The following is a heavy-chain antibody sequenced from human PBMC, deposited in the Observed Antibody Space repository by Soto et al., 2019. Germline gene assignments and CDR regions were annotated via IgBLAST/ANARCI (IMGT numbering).Heavy chain of an antibody. V-gene: IGHV3-21*01. CDR1: GFTFSSYS. CDR2: ISSSSSYI. Sequence: GGSLRLSCAASGFTFSSYSMNWVRQAPGKGLEWVSSISSSSSYIYYADSVRGRFTISRDNAKNSLYLQMNSLRAEDTAVYYCARSIRLLYYGMDVWGQGTTVTVSS. J-gene: IGHJ6*02. CDR3: ARSIRLLYYGMDV. D-gene: IGHD3-9*01.